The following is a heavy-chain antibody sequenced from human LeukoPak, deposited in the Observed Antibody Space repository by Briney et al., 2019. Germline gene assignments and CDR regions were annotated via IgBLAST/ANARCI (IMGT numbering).Heavy chain of an antibody. CDR3: ARGTGSSGWYVDY. V-gene: IGHV1-18*01. CDR1: GYTFTTYG. J-gene: IGHJ4*02. D-gene: IGHD6-19*01. CDR2: ISTYNYNT. Sequence: ASVSVSCKASGYTFTTYGISWVRQAPGQGLEWMGWISTYNYNTNYAQKFQGRVTMTTDTSTTTVYMELRSLRSDDTAVYYCARGTGSSGWYVDYWGQGTLVTVSS.